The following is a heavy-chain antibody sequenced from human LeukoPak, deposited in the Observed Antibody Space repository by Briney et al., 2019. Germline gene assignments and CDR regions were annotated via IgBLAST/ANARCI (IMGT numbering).Heavy chain of an antibody. J-gene: IGHJ4*02. CDR2: IYYSGST. V-gene: IGHV4-39*07. D-gene: IGHD6-6*01. CDR1: GGSISSSSYY. Sequence: PSETLSLTCTVSGGSISSSSYYCGWIRQPPGKGLGWVGSIYYSGSTYYKPSLKSRVTISVDTSKNQFSLKLSSVTAADTAVYYCAREGGSSSSVHYWGQGTLVTVSS. CDR3: AREGGSSSSVHY.